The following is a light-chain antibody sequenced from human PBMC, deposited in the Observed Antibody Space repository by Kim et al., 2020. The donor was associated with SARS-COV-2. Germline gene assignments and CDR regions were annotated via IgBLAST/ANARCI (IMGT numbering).Light chain of an antibody. V-gene: IGLV3-1*01. Sequence: VSPGKTASITCSGDKLGYKYACWYQQKPGQSPLLVIYQDSKRPSGIPERFSGSNSGNTATLTISGTQAMDEADYYCQAWDSSTAVFGTGTKVTVL. CDR2: QDS. CDR1: KLGYKY. CDR3: QAWDSSTAV. J-gene: IGLJ1*01.